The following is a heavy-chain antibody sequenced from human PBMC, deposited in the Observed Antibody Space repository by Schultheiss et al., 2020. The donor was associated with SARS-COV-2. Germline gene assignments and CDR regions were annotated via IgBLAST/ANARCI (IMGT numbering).Heavy chain of an antibody. CDR1: GGSISSGTYY. D-gene: IGHD6-19*01. CDR2: IHTSGST. V-gene: IGHV4-61*02. Sequence: TLSLTCTVSGGSISSGTYYWSWIRQPAGKGLEWIGRIHTSGSTNYNPSLKSRVTISVDTSKNQFSLKLSSVTAADTAVYYCARGSGWYEYFDLWGRGTLVTVSS. J-gene: IGHJ2*01. CDR3: ARGSGWYEYFDL.